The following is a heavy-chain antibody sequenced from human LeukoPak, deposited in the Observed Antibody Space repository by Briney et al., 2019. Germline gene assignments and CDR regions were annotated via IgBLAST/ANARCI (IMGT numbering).Heavy chain of an antibody. CDR2: INAGTGNR. V-gene: IGHV1-3*01. Sequence: GASAKVSCKASGYTFSNYAIHWVRQAPGQRLEWMGWINAGTGNRKYSQKFQGRVSIARDTSASTAYMELSSLTSEDTALYYCARFDTALGFDYWGQGTLVTVSS. CDR1: GYTFSNYA. D-gene: IGHD2-2*02. CDR3: ARFDTALGFDY. J-gene: IGHJ4*02.